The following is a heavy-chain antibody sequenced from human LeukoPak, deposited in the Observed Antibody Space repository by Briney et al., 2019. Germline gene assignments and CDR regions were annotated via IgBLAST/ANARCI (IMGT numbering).Heavy chain of an antibody. D-gene: IGHD6-6*01. CDR2: IWYDGSNK. CDR3: AKDLRAARPEDAFDI. Sequence: GGSLRLSCAASGFTFSSYGMHWVRQAPGKGLEWVAVIWYDGSNKYYADSVKGRFTISRDNSKNTLYPQMNSLRAEDTAVYYCAKDLRAARPEDAFDIWGQGTMVTVSS. J-gene: IGHJ3*02. CDR1: GFTFSSYG. V-gene: IGHV3-33*06.